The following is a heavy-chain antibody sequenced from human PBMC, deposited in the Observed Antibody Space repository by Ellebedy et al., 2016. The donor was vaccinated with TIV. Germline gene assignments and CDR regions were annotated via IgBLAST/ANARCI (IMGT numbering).Heavy chain of an antibody. Sequence: GESLKISRAASGFTFSSYSMNWVRQAPGKGLEWVSYISSTTSTIYYADSVKGRFTISRDNAKNSLYLQMNSLRAEDTAVYYCARGYYDSSGYEHFDYWGQGTLVTVSS. CDR1: GFTFSSYS. D-gene: IGHD3-22*01. V-gene: IGHV3-48*04. CDR2: ISSTTSTI. CDR3: ARGYYDSSGYEHFDY. J-gene: IGHJ4*02.